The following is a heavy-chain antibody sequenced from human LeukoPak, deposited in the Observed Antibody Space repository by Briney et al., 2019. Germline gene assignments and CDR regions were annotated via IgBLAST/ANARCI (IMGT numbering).Heavy chain of an antibody. CDR2: IYDPGTT. CDR1: GGSISSGDYY. D-gene: IGHD6-19*01. CDR3: ARGNYASAWSSLGY. J-gene: IGHJ4*02. V-gene: IGHV4-30-4*01. Sequence: PSQTLSLTCTVSGGSISSGDYYWSWIRQPPGKGLEWIGYIYDPGTTYYNPSLKSRVTNPSLESRVTISVDTSTNQFSLKLSSVSAADTAVYYCARGNYASAWSSLGYWGQGTLVTVSS.